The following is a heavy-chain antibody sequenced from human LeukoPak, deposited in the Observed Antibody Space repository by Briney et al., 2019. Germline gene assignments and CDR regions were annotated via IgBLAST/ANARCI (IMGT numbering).Heavy chain of an antibody. D-gene: IGHD3-3*01. J-gene: IGHJ4*02. CDR1: GGSFSGYS. V-gene: IGHV4-34*01. Sequence: SETLSLTCGVFGGSFSGYSWSWIRQSPGKGLDWIGDINPRGTINFNPSLKSRVLMSLDASRTQFSLRLDSVTAADTAVYYCAREQALPGVTISGVVVMGYFDNWGQGSLVIVSS. CDR3: AREQALPGVTISGVVVMGYFDN. CDR2: INPRGTI.